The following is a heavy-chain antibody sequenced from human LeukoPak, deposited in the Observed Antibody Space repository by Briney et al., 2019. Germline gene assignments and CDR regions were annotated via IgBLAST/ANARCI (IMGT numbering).Heavy chain of an antibody. CDR2: ISPNSGGT. V-gene: IGHV1-2*06. CDR1: GYTFTDYY. Sequence: ASVKVSCKASGYTFTDYYVHWVRQAPGQGLEWMGRISPNSGGTNYVQKFRGRLTVTQDTSIRTAYMVLDSLRSDYPAVDSFANNRAGDYSDYWGQGTLVTVSS. D-gene: IGHD4-17*01. CDR3: ANNRAGDYSDY. J-gene: IGHJ4*02.